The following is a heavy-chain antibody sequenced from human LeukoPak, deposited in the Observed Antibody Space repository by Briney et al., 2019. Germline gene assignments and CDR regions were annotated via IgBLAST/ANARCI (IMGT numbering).Heavy chain of an antibody. CDR2: ISSTSNYI. CDR3: ARGHSGSYQRTDAFDI. V-gene: IGHV3-21*01. CDR1: EFTFSSYS. Sequence: GGSLRLSCAASEFTFSSYSMNWVRQGPGKGLEWLSSISSTSNYIYDADSVKGRFSISRDNAKKSLYLQMNSLRAEDTAVYYCARGHSGSYQRTDAFDIWGQGTMVTVSS. J-gene: IGHJ3*02. D-gene: IGHD1-26*01.